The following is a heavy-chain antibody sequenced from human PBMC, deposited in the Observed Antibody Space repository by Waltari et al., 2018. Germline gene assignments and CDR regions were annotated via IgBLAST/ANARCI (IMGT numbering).Heavy chain of an antibody. V-gene: IGHV1-2*02. CDR2: INPNSGGT. Sequence: QVQLVQSGAEVKKPGASVKVSCKASGYTFTSYYMHWVRQAPGQGLEWMGWINPNSGGTNYAQKFRGRVTMTRDTSISTAYMELSRLRSDDTAVYYCARELAPGSGGHFDYWGQGTLVTVSS. CDR3: ARELAPGSGGHFDY. CDR1: GYTFTSYY. D-gene: IGHD3-16*01. J-gene: IGHJ4*02.